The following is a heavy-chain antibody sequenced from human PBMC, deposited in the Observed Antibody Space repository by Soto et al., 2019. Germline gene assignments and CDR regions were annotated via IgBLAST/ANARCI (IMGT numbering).Heavy chain of an antibody. CDR3: ARGPPIFY. V-gene: IGHV4-30-2*01. CDR2: IYHSVST. Sequence: SETLSLTCAVSDGSSSSGGYSWSWIRQPPGKGLEWIGYIYHSVSTYYKPSLKSRVTISVDRSKNQFSLKLSSVTASDTAVYYCARGPPIFYWGQGTLVTVS. J-gene: IGHJ4*02. D-gene: IGHD3-9*01. CDR1: DGSSSSGGYS.